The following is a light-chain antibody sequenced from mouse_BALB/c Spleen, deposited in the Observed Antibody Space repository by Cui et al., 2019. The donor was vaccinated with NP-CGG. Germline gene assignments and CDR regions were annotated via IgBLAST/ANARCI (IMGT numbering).Light chain of an antibody. V-gene: IGLV1*01. CDR1: TGAVTTSNY. CDR2: GTN. Sequence: QAVVTQESARTTSPGETVTLTCRSSTGAVTTSNYANWVQEKPDHLFTGLIGGTNNRAPGVPARFSGSLLGDKAALTITGAQTEDEAIYFCALWYSNHWVFGGGTKLTVL. CDR3: ALWYSNHWV. J-gene: IGLJ1*01.